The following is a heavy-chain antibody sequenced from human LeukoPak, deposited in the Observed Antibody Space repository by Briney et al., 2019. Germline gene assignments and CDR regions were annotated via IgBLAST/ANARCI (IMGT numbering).Heavy chain of an antibody. CDR1: GRTFNIYA. Sequence: SVNVFYKASGRTFNIYAISWVPQAPRQGLVWMGRIIPIFGIANYAQKFQGRVTITADKSTSTAYMELSSLRSEDTAVYYCARGCGGDCKGAFDIWGQGTMVTVSS. V-gene: IGHV1-69*17. D-gene: IGHD2-21*02. CDR2: IIPIFGIA. CDR3: ARGCGGDCKGAFDI. J-gene: IGHJ3*02.